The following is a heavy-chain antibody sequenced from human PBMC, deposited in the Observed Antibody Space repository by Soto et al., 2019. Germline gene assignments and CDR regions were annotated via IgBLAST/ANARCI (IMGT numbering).Heavy chain of an antibody. Sequence: EVQLVESGGGLVQPGRSLRLSCAASGFTFDDYAMHWVRQAPGKGLEWVLGISWNSGSIGYADSVKGRFTISRDNAKNSLYLQMNSLRAEDTALYYCAKDGYGSGSYGNVDYWGQGTLVTVSS. CDR3: AKDGYGSGSYGNVDY. J-gene: IGHJ4*02. CDR1: GFTFDDYA. D-gene: IGHD3-10*01. CDR2: ISWNSGSI. V-gene: IGHV3-9*01.